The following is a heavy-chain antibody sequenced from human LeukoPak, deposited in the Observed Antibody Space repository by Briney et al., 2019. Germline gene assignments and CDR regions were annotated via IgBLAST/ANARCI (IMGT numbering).Heavy chain of an antibody. CDR2: INPNSGGT. Sequence: GASVKVSCKASGYTFTGYYMHWVRQAPGQGLEWMGWINPNSGGTNYAQKFQGRVTMTRDTSISTAYMKLSRLRSDDTAVYYCASFRPVLRYFDWHDAFDIWGQGTMVTVSS. D-gene: IGHD3-9*01. J-gene: IGHJ3*02. CDR1: GYTFTGYY. CDR3: ASFRPVLRYFDWHDAFDI. V-gene: IGHV1-2*02.